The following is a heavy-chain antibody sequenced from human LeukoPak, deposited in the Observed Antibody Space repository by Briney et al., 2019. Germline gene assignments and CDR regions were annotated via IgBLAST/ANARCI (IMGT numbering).Heavy chain of an antibody. Sequence: ASVKVSCKSSGYTFSDHHILWVRQAPGQGLEWMGWIHPNGHDTKYAQKFQGRMTMTTDTSISTAYMELNRVTSDDTAVYYCSGHCGPGPVWGQGTLITASS. CDR1: GYTFSDHH. D-gene: IGHD2-21*01. J-gene: IGHJ4*02. CDR3: SGHCGPGPV. CDR2: IHPNGHDT. V-gene: IGHV1-2*02.